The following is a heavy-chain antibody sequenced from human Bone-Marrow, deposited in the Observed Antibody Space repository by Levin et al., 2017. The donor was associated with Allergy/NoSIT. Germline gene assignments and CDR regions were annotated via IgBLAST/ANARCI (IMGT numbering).Heavy chain of an antibody. CDR3: ARPGYV. Sequence: GGSLRLSCAASGFTFGHYWMSWVRQAPGKGLEWVANINGDGNEKDYVDSVKGRFTISRDNAKNSLYLQMNSLRAEDTAVYYCARPGYVWGQGITVTVSS. CDR2: INGDGNEK. CDR1: GFTFGHYW. J-gene: IGHJ3*01. V-gene: IGHV3-7*01.